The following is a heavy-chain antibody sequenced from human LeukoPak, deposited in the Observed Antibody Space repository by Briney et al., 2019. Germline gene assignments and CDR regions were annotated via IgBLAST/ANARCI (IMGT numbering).Heavy chain of an antibody. CDR3: ATSYSSSSGPFDS. V-gene: IGHV3-23*01. CDR2: ISGSGTGT. Sequence: PGGSLRLSCAASRFTFKDYAMNWVRQAPGKGLEWVSTISGSGTGTYYADSVKGRFTISRDNSRNTLHLQMDSPRADDTAVYYCATSYSSSSGPFDSWGQGTLVTVSS. J-gene: IGHJ4*02. D-gene: IGHD6-6*01. CDR1: RFTFKDYA.